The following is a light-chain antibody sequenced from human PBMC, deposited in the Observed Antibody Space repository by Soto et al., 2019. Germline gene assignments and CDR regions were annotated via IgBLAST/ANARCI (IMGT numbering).Light chain of an antibody. CDR2: GAS. CDR3: QQYGSALLT. J-gene: IGKJ4*01. Sequence: EIVLTQSPGTLSLSPGESATLSCRASQSVSSSYLAWYQQKPGQAPRLLIYGASTRATGIPDRFSGSGSGTDFTISISRLEPEDFAVYYCQQYGSALLTFGGGTKVEIK. CDR1: QSVSSSY. V-gene: IGKV3-20*01.